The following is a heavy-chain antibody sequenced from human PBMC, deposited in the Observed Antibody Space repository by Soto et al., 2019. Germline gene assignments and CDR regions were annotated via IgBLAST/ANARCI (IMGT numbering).Heavy chain of an antibody. J-gene: IGHJ5*02. CDR3: ARITMVRGVIILSPAWFDP. V-gene: IGHV3-7*03. D-gene: IGHD3-10*01. CDR2: IKQDGSEK. Sequence: GGSLRLSCAASGFTFSSYWMSWVRQAPGKGLEWVANIKQDGSEKYYVDSVKGRFTISRDNAKNSLYLQMNSLRAEDTAVYYCARITMVRGVIILSPAWFDPWGQGTLVTVSS. CDR1: GFTFSSYW.